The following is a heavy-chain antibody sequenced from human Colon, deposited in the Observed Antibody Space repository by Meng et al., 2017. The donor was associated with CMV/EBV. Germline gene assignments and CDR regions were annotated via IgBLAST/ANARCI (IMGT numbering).Heavy chain of an antibody. CDR1: GFTFSTHY. Sequence: QEQLEQSGADAKKPGASVKVSCKASGFTFSTHYRHWVRQAPGQGLEWLGIIKPSGGSTGYAQKFQGRVTMTRDPSTSTVYMELSSLRSEDTAMYYCTRDIVLWGQGTLVTVSS. D-gene: IGHD2-15*01. J-gene: IGHJ4*02. CDR2: IKPSGGST. CDR3: TRDIVL. V-gene: IGHV1-46*01.